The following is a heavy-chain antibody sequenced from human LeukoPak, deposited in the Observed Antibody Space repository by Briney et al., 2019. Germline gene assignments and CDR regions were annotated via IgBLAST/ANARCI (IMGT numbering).Heavy chain of an antibody. J-gene: IGHJ4*02. CDR2: LNADGRST. V-gene: IGHV3-74*03. Sequence: GGSLRLSCAASGFIFSSHWMHWVRQAPGKGLVWVSRLNADGRSTMYADSVKGRFTISRDNAKNTLYLQVNSLRAEDTAVYYCAREKGYSYGFDYWGQGTLVTVSS. CDR1: GFIFSSHW. CDR3: AREKGYSYGFDY. D-gene: IGHD5-18*01.